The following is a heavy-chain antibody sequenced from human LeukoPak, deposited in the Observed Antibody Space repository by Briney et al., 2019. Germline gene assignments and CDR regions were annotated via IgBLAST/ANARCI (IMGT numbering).Heavy chain of an antibody. CDR3: ARGDSGYDNWFDP. D-gene: IGHD5-12*01. V-gene: IGHV1-8*01. CDR2: MNPNSGNT. Sequence: GASVKVSCKASGYTFTSYDINWVRQATGQGLEWMGWMNPNSGNTGYAQKFQGRVTMTRNTSVSTAYMELSSLRSKDTAVYYCARGDSGYDNWFDPWGQGTLVTVSS. CDR1: GYTFTSYD. J-gene: IGHJ5*02.